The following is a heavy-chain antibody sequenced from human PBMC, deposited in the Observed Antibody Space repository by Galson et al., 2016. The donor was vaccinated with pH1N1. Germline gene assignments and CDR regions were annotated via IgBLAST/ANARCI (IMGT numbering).Heavy chain of an antibody. CDR2: INQIGDVK. Sequence: SLRLSCAASGFTFSKYWMTWVRQAPGKGLEWVANINQIGDVKFYVDSVKGRFTISRDNAKNSLFLQMNSLRVEDTAVYYCASKLYGDPNYWGQGALVTVSS. D-gene: IGHD4-17*01. CDR3: ASKLYGDPNY. CDR1: GFTFSKYW. V-gene: IGHV3-7*03. J-gene: IGHJ4*02.